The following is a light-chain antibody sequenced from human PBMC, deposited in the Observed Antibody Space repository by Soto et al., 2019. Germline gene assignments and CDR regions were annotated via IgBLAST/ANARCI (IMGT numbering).Light chain of an antibody. CDR2: EVY. J-gene: IGLJ2*01. V-gene: IGLV2-8*01. CDR3: SSYAASDSFVV. CDR1: SSDVGGYNY. Sequence: QYALTQPPSASGSPGQSVTISCTGTSSDVGGYNYVSWYQHHPDKAPKLIIYEVYKRPSGVPDRFSGSKSGNTASLTVSGLQAEDEAEDYCSSYAASDSFVVFGGGTKLTVL.